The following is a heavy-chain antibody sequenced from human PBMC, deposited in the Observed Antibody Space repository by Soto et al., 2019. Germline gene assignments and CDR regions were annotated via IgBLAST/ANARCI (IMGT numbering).Heavy chain of an antibody. J-gene: IGHJ4*02. CDR2: INPNSGGT. D-gene: IGHD6-6*01. CDR3: ARAEAYSSSSSLDY. CDR1: GYTFTGYY. Sequence: ASVKVSFKASGYTFTGYYMHWVRQAPGQGLEWMGWINPNSGGTNYAQKFQGWVTMTRDTSISTAYMELSRLRSDDTAVYYCARAEAYSSSSSLDYWGQGTLVTVSS. V-gene: IGHV1-2*04.